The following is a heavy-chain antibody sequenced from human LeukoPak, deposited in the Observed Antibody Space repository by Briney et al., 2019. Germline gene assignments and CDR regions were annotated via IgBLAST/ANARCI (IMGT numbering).Heavy chain of an antibody. CDR1: GFTFSNYA. J-gene: IGHJ2*01. V-gene: IGHV3-64*02. CDR2: ISNNGENT. CDR3: ARVAGDFWSGPSPYWYFDL. D-gene: IGHD3-3*01. Sequence: GGSLRLSCAASGFTFSNYAMHWVRQAPGKGLEYVSAISNNGENTYYADSVKGRFTISRDNAKNSLYLQMNSLRAEDTAVYYCARVAGDFWSGPSPYWYFDLWGRGTLVTVSS.